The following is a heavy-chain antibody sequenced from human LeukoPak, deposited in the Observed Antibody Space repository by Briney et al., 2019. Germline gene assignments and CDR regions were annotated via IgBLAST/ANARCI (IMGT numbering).Heavy chain of an antibody. Sequence: GGSLRLSCAASGFTFDDYAMHWVRQAPGKGLEWVSGISWNSGSIGYADSVKGRFTISRDNAKNSLYLQMNSLRAEDTAVYYCAREGDYWGQGTLVTVSS. CDR2: ISWNSGSI. J-gene: IGHJ4*02. CDR3: AREGDY. CDR1: GFTFDDYA. V-gene: IGHV3-9*01.